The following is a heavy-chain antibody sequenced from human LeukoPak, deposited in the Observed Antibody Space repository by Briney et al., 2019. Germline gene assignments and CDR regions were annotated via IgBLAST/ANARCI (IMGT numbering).Heavy chain of an antibody. Sequence: SQTLSLTCTVSGGSISSGSYYWSWIRQPAGKGLEWIGRIHTSGSTNYNPSLKSRVTISVDTSKNQFSLKLSSVTAADTAVYYCARDAGYNHRFDYWGQGTLVIVSS. J-gene: IGHJ4*02. CDR3: ARDAGYNHRFDY. CDR2: IHTSGST. V-gene: IGHV4-61*02. D-gene: IGHD5-24*01. CDR1: GGSISSGSYY.